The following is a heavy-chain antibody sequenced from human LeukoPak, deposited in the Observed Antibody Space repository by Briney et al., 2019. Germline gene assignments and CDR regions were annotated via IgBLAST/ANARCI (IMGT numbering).Heavy chain of an antibody. CDR1: GYSFTSYW. J-gene: IGHJ5*02. V-gene: IGHV5-51*01. D-gene: IGHD6-19*01. Sequence: GESLKISCKGSGYSFTSYWIGWVRQMPGKGLEWMGIIYPGDSDTRYSPSFQGQVTISADKSISTAYLQWSSLKASDTAMSYWARLSQPVAVAGTRWFDPWGQGTLVTVSS. CDR2: IYPGDSDT. CDR3: ARLSQPVAVAGTRWFDP.